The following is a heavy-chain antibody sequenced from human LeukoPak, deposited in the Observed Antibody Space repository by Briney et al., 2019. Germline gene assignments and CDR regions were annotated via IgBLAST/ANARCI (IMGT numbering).Heavy chain of an antibody. Sequence: SETLSLTCTVSGGSIRSSYYYWGWIRQPPGKGLEWIGSIYDSGSTYYNPSLKSRVTISVDTSKNQFSLKLNSVTAADTAVYYCASNNPQGGFDYWGQGTLVTVSS. CDR3: ASNNPQGGFDY. D-gene: IGHD1-14*01. J-gene: IGHJ4*02. CDR1: GGSIRSSYYY. V-gene: IGHV4-39*01. CDR2: IYDSGST.